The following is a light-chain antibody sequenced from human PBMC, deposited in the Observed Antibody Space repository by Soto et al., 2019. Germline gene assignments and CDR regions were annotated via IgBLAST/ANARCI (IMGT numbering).Light chain of an antibody. CDR3: LHYNDWPRWT. V-gene: IGKV3-15*01. Sequence: EIVMTQSPATLSVSPGERATLSCRASQRVSNNLAWYQQQPGQAPRLLIYGASTTASGIPARFSASGSGTEFTLTISSLQSEDFAVYYCLHYNDWPRWTFGQGTKVEV. CDR2: GAS. J-gene: IGKJ1*01. CDR1: QRVSNN.